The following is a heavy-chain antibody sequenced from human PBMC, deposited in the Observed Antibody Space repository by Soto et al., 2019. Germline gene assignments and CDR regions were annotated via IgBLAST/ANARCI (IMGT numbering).Heavy chain of an antibody. Sequence: SETLSLTWTVSGGSISRYYLSWLPQPAGNALEWIGRIYTCGNTSYNRSLNSRVTMSVETSKDRCSLKLNSVTAADTAVYYCGRENQGVAEALHYWRQPTQVTV. CDR1: GGSISRYY. CDR2: IYTCGNT. D-gene: IGHD6-19*01. J-gene: IGHJ4*02. CDR3: GRENQGVAEALHY. V-gene: IGHV4-4*07.